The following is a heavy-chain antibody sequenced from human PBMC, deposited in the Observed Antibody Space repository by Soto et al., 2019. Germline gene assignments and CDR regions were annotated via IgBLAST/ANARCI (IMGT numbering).Heavy chain of an antibody. CDR3: VSERGDGHASARSG. CDR1: GFAFSSYG. J-gene: IGHJ4*02. V-gene: IGHV3-30*03. Sequence: QAQLVESGGGVVQPGRSLRLSCAASGFAFSSYGMHWVRQAPGTGLEWVAVISYDGSIQYYADSVKGRFTISRDNSKNMVLLKTSSVRAEAAAVYSGVSERGDGHASARSGWGRGTLVSVSS. CDR2: ISYDGSIQ.